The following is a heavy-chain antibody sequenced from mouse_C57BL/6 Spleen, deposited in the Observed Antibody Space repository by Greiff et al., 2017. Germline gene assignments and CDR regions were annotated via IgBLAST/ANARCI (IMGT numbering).Heavy chain of an antibody. CDR1: GYTFTEYT. Sequence: QVQLQQSGAELVKPGASVKLSCKASGYTFTEYTIHWVKQRSGQGLEWIGWFYPGSGSIKYNEKFKDKATLTADKSSSTVYMELSRLTSEDSAVYCCARHGITTVGATKGYFDYWGQGTTLTVSS. CDR2: FYPGSGSI. J-gene: IGHJ2*01. D-gene: IGHD1-1*01. V-gene: IGHV1-62-2*01. CDR3: ARHGITTVGATKGYFDY.